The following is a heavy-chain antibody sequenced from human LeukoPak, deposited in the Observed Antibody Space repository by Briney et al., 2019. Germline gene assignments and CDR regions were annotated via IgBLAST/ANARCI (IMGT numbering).Heavy chain of an antibody. CDR1: GYTFINYD. CDR3: TRMVRGVVIFSRAQGSFDL. D-gene: IGHD3-10*01. J-gene: IGHJ3*01. CDR2: MHPSSGDT. Sequence: ASVKVSCKPPGYTFINYDINWIRPAAGQGPEWMGWMHPSSGDTGNAEKFHGRVTMARDTSTSTAYMELSSLRSDDTAVYYCTRMVRGVVIFSRAQGSFDLWGQGTLVTVSS. V-gene: IGHV1-8*02.